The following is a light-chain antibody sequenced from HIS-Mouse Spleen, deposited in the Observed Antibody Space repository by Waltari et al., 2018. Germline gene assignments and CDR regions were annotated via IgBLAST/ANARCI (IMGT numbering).Light chain of an antibody. CDR1: QGISSY. CDR3: QQLNSYPPT. V-gene: IGKV1-9*01. CDR2: ATS. J-gene: IGKJ1*01. Sequence: DIQLTQSPSFLSASVGDRVTSPCRASQGISSYLAWYQQKPGKAPKLLIYATSTLQSGVPSRFSGSGSGTEFTLTISSLQPEDFATYYCQQLNSYPPTFGQGTKVEIK.